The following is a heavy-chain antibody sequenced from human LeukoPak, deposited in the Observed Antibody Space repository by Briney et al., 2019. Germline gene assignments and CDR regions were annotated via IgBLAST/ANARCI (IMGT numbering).Heavy chain of an antibody. J-gene: IGHJ6*03. V-gene: IGHV4-4*09. CDR3: ARGLRDEERHYGYYYMDV. CDR1: GDSVSGYY. CDR2: FYTSANT. Sequence: SETLSLTCTVSGDSVSGYYGSWIRQPPGKGLEWIGYFYTSANTNYNPSLKSRVSMSVDTSKNQFSLKLSSVTAADTAVYYCARGLRDEERHYGYYYMDVWGKGTTVTVSS. D-gene: IGHD3-22*01.